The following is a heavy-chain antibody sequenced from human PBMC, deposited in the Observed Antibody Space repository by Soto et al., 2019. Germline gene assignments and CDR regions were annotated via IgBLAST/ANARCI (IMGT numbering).Heavy chain of an antibody. Sequence: EVQLVESGGGLVQPGESLRISCETSGFTFSTYWMHWVRQAPGKGLVWVARINKYGSGTTYADSVKGRFTISRDNAKNTLYLEMNSLRAEDTAVYYCARESEDLTSNFDYWGQGTLVTVSS. V-gene: IGHV3-74*01. J-gene: IGHJ4*02. CDR3: ARESEDLTSNFDY. CDR1: GFTFSTYW. CDR2: INKYGSGT.